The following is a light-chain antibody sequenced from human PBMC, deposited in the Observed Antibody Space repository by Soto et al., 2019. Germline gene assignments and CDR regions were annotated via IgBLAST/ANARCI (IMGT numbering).Light chain of an antibody. CDR2: GSS. CDR3: LQSDNSPRT. V-gene: IGKV3-20*01. J-gene: IGKJ1*01. CDR1: QSVSSSY. Sequence: EIVLTQSPGTLSLSPGERATLSCRASQSVSSSYLAWYQQKPGQAPRLLVYGSSNRATGVSDRFSGSGSGTDFTLTISSLEPEDFAVYYCLQSDNSPRTFGQGTKGEI.